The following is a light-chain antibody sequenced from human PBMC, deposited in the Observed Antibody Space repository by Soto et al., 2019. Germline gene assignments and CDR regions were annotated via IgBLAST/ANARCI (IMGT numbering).Light chain of an antibody. J-gene: IGKJ1*01. V-gene: IGKV1-6*01. Sequence: AIQMTQSPSSLSASVGDRVTITCRASQGIRSELAWYQQKPGKAPNLLIYDASTLQSGVPSRFSGSGSGTDFTLTISSLQPEDFATYYCLHDYNYPRTFGQGTRWIS. CDR3: LHDYNYPRT. CDR2: DAS. CDR1: QGIRSE.